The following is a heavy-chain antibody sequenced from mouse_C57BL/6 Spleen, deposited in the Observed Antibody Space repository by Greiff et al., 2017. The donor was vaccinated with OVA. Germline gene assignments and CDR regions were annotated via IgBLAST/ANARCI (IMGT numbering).Heavy chain of an antibody. Sequence: VQLQQSGPGLVQPSQSLSITCTVSGFSLTSYGVHWVRQSPGKGLEWLGVIWSGGSTDYNAAFISRLSISKDNSKSQVFFKMNSLQADDTAIYYCARGDYGSSFAYWGQGTLVTVSA. CDR3: ARGDYGSSFAY. V-gene: IGHV2-2*01. D-gene: IGHD1-1*01. CDR1: GFSLTSYG. CDR2: IWSGGST. J-gene: IGHJ3*01.